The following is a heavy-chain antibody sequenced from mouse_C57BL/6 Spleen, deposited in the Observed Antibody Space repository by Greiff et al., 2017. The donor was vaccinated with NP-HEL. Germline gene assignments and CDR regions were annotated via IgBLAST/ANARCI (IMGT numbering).Heavy chain of an antibody. V-gene: IGHV1-19*01. CDR2: INPYNGGT. CDR1: GYTFTDYY. Sequence: VQLQQSGPVLVKPGASVKMSCKASGYTFTDYYMNWVKQSHGKSLEWIGVINPYNGGTSYNQKFKGKATLTVDKSSSTAYMELNSLTSEDSAVYYCAREYRGMDYWGQGTSVTVSS. CDR3: AREYRGMDY. D-gene: IGHD2-14*01. J-gene: IGHJ4*01.